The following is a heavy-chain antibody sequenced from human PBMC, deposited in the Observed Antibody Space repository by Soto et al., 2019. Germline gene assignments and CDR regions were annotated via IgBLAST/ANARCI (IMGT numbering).Heavy chain of an antibody. Sequence: ASVKVSCKASVYTFTGYYMHWVRQAPGQGLEWMGWINPNSGGTNYAQKFQGRVTMTRDTSISTAYMELSRLRSDDTAVYYCARDYYDSSGYLYYYGMDVWGQGTTVTVSS. D-gene: IGHD3-22*01. CDR3: ARDYYDSSGYLYYYGMDV. J-gene: IGHJ6*02. CDR1: VYTFTGYY. V-gene: IGHV1-2*02. CDR2: INPNSGGT.